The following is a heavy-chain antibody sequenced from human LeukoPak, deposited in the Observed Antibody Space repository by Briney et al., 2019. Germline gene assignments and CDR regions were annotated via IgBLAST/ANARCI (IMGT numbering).Heavy chain of an antibody. V-gene: IGHV3-21*01. D-gene: IGHD3-3*01. Sequence: PGGSLSLSWAPSGFTFSSYSMNWVRQAPGKGLEWVSSISSSSSYIYYADSVKGRFTISRYNAKNSLYLQMNSLRAEDTAVYYCARDSNDFTLDYWGQGTLVTVSS. CDR2: ISSSSSYI. CDR3: ARDSNDFTLDY. CDR1: GFTFSSYS. J-gene: IGHJ4*02.